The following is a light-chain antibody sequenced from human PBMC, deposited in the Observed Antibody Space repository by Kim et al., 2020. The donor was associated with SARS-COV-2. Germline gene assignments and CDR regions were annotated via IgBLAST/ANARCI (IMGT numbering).Light chain of an antibody. J-gene: IGKJ5*01. V-gene: IGKV3-15*01. CDR1: QSVGSN. CDR3: QQYDNWPIT. Sequence: EIMMTQSPTTLCVSPGERATLSCRASQSVGSNLAWYQQKPGQTPRLLIYGASTRATGIPTRFSGSGSGREFTLTISSLQSEDFAVYYCQQYDNWPITFGGGTRLEIK. CDR2: GAS.